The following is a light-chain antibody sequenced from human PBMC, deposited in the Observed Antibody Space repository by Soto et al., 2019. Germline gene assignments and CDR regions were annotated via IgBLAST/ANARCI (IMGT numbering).Light chain of an antibody. V-gene: IGKV1-39*01. J-gene: IGKJ3*01. Sequence: DIQMTQSPSSLSASVGDRVTITCRASQSIAKYSNWYQQKPGTAPKLLISSTSTLQSGVPSRFSGSGSGPDFTLTISSLQPEDFATYYCQQSYRTPFTFGPGTKVDL. CDR3: QQSYRTPFT. CDR2: STS. CDR1: QSIAKY.